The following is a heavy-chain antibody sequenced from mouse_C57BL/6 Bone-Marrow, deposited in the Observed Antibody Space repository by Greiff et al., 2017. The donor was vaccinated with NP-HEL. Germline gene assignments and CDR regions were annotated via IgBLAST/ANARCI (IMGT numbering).Heavy chain of an antibody. Sequence: QVQLQQSGAELVKPGASVKLSCKASGYTFTSYWMQWVKQRPGQGLEWIGEIDPSDSYTNYNQKFKGKATLTVDTSSSTAYIQLSSLTSEDSAVYYCARSGGLEYYFDYWGQGTTLTVSS. V-gene: IGHV1-50*01. D-gene: IGHD1-1*02. J-gene: IGHJ2*01. CDR3: ARSGGLEYYFDY. CDR2: IDPSDSYT. CDR1: GYTFTSYW.